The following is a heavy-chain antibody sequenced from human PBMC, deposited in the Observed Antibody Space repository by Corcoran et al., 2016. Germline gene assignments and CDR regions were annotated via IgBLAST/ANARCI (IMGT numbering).Heavy chain of an antibody. CDR1: GGTFSSYA. CDR2: IIPIFGTA. CDR3: AGGRRRYCSSTSCSVPGVYYYGMDV. V-gene: IGHV1-69*06. Sequence: QVQLVQSGAEVKKPGSSVKVSCKASGGTFSSYAISWVRQAPGQGLEWMGGIIPIFGTANYAQKFQGRVTITADKSTSTAYMELSSLRSEDTAVYYCAGGRRRYCSSTSCSVPGVYYYGMDVWGQGTTVTVSS. J-gene: IGHJ6*02. D-gene: IGHD2-2*01.